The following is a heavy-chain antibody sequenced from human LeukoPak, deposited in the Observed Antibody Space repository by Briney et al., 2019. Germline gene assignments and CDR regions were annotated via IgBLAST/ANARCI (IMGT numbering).Heavy chain of an antibody. CDR1: GYTFTGYY. CDR3: ARDAPYYYDSSGWVDY. Sequence: ASVKVSCKASGYTFTGYYMHWVRQAPGQGLEWMGWINPNSGGTNYAQKFQGRVTMTRDTSISTAYMELSRLRSGDTAVYYCARDAPYYYDSSGWVDYWGQGTLVTVSS. J-gene: IGHJ4*02. CDR2: INPNSGGT. V-gene: IGHV1-2*02. D-gene: IGHD3-22*01.